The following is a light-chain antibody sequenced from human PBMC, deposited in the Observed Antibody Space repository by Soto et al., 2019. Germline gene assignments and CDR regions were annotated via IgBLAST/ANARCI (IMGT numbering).Light chain of an antibody. Sequence: EILLTQSPATLSLSPGERATLSCRASQSVINYLAWYQQKPGQAPRLLIYDTSTRATGIPARCSGSGSGTEFTLIISSLEPEDFEVYYCQQRANWPLTFGGGTKVDIK. J-gene: IGKJ4*01. CDR2: DTS. CDR1: QSVINY. V-gene: IGKV3-11*01. CDR3: QQRANWPLT.